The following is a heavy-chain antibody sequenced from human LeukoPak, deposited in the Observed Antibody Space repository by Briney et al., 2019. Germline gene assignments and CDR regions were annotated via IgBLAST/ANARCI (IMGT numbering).Heavy chain of an antibody. CDR2: IIPIFGTA. CDR3: ARDGSGSYEYYYYGMDV. D-gene: IGHD3-10*01. CDR1: GGTFSSYA. Sequence: SVMVSCKASGGTFSSYAISKVRQAAGQGLEWMGGIIPIFGTANYAQKFQGRVTITADESTSTAYMELSSLRSEDTAVYYCARDGSGSYEYYYYGMDVWGQGTTVTVSS. J-gene: IGHJ6*02. V-gene: IGHV1-69*01.